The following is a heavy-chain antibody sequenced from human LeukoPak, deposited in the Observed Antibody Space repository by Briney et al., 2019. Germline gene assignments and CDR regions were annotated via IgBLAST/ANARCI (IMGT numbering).Heavy chain of an antibody. CDR1: GGSFSGYY. Sequence: SETLSLTCAVYGGSFSGYYWSWIRQPPGKGLEWIGEINHSGSTNYNPSLKSRVTISVDTSKNQFSLKLSSVTAADTAVYYCARTRRDGSYLSYWGQGTLVTVSS. D-gene: IGHD5-24*01. V-gene: IGHV4-34*01. J-gene: IGHJ4*02. CDR3: ARTRRDGSYLSY. CDR2: INHSGST.